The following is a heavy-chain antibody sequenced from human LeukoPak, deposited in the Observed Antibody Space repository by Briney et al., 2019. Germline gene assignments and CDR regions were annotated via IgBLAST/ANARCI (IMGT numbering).Heavy chain of an antibody. J-gene: IGHJ4*02. Sequence: PGGSLRLSCAASGFTFSSAWMTWVRQAPGKGLEWVGHIKNKTNGGTTDYAAPVKGRFIISRDDSKNTLYLQVNSLRTEDTAVYYCARGFCSSTSCYQGPFDYWGQGTLVTVSS. D-gene: IGHD2-2*01. V-gene: IGHV3-15*01. CDR2: IKNKTNGGTT. CDR1: GFTFSSAW. CDR3: ARGFCSSTSCYQGPFDY.